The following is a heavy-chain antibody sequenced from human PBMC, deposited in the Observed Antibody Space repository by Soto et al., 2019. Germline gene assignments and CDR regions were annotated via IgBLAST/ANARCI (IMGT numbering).Heavy chain of an antibody. V-gene: IGHV1-18*01. J-gene: IGHJ6*01. CDR3: ARDGEYQLLYVKPTRPDQNHYGLDV. Sequence: ASLKVYCKASGYTFTSYGINWVRQAPVQGLEWMGWISAYNGNTNYAQKLQGRVTMTTDTYTSTAYMELRSLRSDDTAVYYCARDGEYQLLYVKPTRPDQNHYGLDVWG. CDR1: GYTFTSYG. D-gene: IGHD2-2*02. CDR2: ISAYNGNT.